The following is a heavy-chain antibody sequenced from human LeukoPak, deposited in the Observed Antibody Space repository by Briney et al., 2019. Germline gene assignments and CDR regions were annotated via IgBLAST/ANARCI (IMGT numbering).Heavy chain of an antibody. CDR2: ISAYNGNT. V-gene: IGHV1-18*01. CDR3: ARGWDILTGHNYYYGMDV. J-gene: IGHJ6*02. D-gene: IGHD3-9*01. Sequence: GASLKVSCKASGYTFTSYGIRWVRQAPGQGLDWMGWISAYNGNTNYAQKLQGRVTMTTDTSTSTAYMELRSLRSDDTAVYYCARGWDILTGHNYYYGMDVWGQGTTVTVSS. CDR1: GYTFTSYG.